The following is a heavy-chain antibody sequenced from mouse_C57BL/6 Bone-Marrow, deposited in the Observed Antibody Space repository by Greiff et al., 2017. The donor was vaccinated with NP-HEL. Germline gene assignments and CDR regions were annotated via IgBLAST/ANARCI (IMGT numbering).Heavy chain of an antibody. CDR1: GYTFTSYW. CDR2: IHPNSGST. J-gene: IGHJ3*01. CDR3: AREVTTVVTTKGAWFAY. D-gene: IGHD1-1*01. Sequence: QVQLQQPGAELVKPGASVKLSCKASGYTFTSYWMHWVKQRPGQGLEWIGMIHPNSGSTNYNEKFKSKATLTVDKSSSTAYMQLSSLTSEDSAVYYCAREVTTVVTTKGAWFAYWGQGTLVTVSA. V-gene: IGHV1-64*01.